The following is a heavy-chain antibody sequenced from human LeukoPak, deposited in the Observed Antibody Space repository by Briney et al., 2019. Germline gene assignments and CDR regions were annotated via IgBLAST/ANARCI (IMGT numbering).Heavy chain of an antibody. V-gene: IGHV3-23*01. D-gene: IGHD1-14*01. CDR3: AVRISWPY. CDR1: GFTFSSYS. CDR2: ISGSGGST. Sequence: PGGSLRLSCAASGFTFSSYSMNWVRQAPGKGLEWVSAISGSGGSTYYTDSVKGRFTISRDNSKSTLYLQMNSLRAEDTAIYYCAVRISWPYWGQGTQVTVSS. J-gene: IGHJ4*02.